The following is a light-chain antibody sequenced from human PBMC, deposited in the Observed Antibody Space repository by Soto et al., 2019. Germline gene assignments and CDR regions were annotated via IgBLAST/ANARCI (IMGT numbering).Light chain of an antibody. J-gene: IGKJ2*01. CDR1: QSVGSN. CDR3: QQHNYWPS. V-gene: IGKV3-15*01. Sequence: EIVMTQSPVTLSVSPGERATLSCRASQSVGSNLAWYQQKPGQAPRLLLYGASTRATDIPGRFSGSGSGTEFTLTITSLQSEDLAGYYCQQHNYWPSFGQGTKLEFK. CDR2: GAS.